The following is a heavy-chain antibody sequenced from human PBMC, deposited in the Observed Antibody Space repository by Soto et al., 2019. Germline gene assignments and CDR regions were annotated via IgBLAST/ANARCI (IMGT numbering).Heavy chain of an antibody. V-gene: IGHV3-30*18. CDR1: RFTFSSYG. CDR3: AKDWGLIAAAGTDPDY. D-gene: IGHD6-13*01. Sequence: XGSLRVTCAASRFTFSSYGMHWVCQAPGKGLEWVAVISYDGSNKYYADSVKGRFTISRDNSKNTLYLQMNSLRAEDTAVYYCAKDWGLIAAAGTDPDYWGQGTLVTVSS. J-gene: IGHJ4*02. CDR2: ISYDGSNK.